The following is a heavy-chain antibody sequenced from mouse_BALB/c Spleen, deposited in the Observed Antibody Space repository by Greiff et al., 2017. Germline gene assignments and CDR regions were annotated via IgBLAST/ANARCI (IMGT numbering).Heavy chain of an antibody. CDR3: ARQGYGNYWYFDV. D-gene: IGHD2-1*01. CDR2: ISSGGSYT. V-gene: IGHV5-9-3*01. J-gene: IGHJ1*01. Sequence: EVKLVESGGGLVKPGGSLKLSCAASGFTFSSYAMSWVRQTPEKRLEWVATISSGGSYTYYPDSVKGRFTISRDNAKNTLYLQMSSLRSEDTAMYYCARQGYGNYWYFDVWGAGTTVTVSS. CDR1: GFTFSSYA.